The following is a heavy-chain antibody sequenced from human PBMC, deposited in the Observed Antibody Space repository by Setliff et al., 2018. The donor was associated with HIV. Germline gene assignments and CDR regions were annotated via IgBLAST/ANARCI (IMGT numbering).Heavy chain of an antibody. D-gene: IGHD3-16*01. CDR3: ATERWLYQNFDS. Sequence: PSETLSLTCTVSGDSIGDYYWNWIRQPAGKGLEWIGRVYASAYSNYNPSLKSRVTMSVDTSKNQFSLNLNSVTATDTAIYYCATERWLYQNFDSWGQGTQVTVSS. V-gene: IGHV4-4*07. CDR2: VYASAYS. CDR1: GDSIGDYY. J-gene: IGHJ4*02.